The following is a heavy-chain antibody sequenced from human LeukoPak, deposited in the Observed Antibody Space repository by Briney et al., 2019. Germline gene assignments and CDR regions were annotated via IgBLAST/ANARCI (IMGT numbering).Heavy chain of an antibody. Sequence: SETLSLTCTVSGGSISSSSYYWGWFRQPPGKGLEWIGSIYYSGSTYYNPSLKSRVTISVDTSKNQSSLKLSSVTAADTAVYYCARIVVADFDYWGQGTLVTVSS. CDR3: ARIVVADFDY. J-gene: IGHJ4*02. V-gene: IGHV4-39*07. CDR1: GGSISSSSYY. CDR2: IYYSGST. D-gene: IGHD3-22*01.